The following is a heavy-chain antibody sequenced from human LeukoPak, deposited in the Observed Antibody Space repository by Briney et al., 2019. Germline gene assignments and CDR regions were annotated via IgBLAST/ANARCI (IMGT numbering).Heavy chain of an antibody. CDR2: IWYDRSNT. Sequence: LTLSCAASRWSISSNDRQWVRHDPPGGGQEVAGIWYDRSNTYYTHSLKGRFTISRDNSKNPLYLQLNTLTAEDTAVYYCVRGRAGAGWFDYWGQGNLVTVSS. CDR3: VRGRAGAGWFDY. D-gene: IGHD6-13*01. CDR1: RWSISSND. J-gene: IGHJ4*02. V-gene: IGHV3-33*08.